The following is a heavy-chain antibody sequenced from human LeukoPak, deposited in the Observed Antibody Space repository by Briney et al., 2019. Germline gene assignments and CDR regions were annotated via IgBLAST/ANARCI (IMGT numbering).Heavy chain of an antibody. D-gene: IGHD3-10*01. CDR2: INHSGST. Sequence: GSLRLSCAASGFTFSSYEMNWVRQAPGKGLEWIGEINHSGSTNYNPSLKSRVTISVDTSRNQFSLKLSSVTAADTAVYYCARGPRGYYYYMDVRGKGTTVTVSS. J-gene: IGHJ6*03. V-gene: IGHV4-34*01. CDR3: ARGPRGYYYYMDV. CDR1: GFTFSSYE.